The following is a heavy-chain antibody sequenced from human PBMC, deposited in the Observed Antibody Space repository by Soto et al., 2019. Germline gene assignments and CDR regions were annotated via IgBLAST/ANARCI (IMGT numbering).Heavy chain of an antibody. CDR3: ARGIPLRYCGRRSCYPNWFDP. V-gene: IGHV1-2*04. CDR2: INPNSGGT. Sequence: QVQLVQSGAEVKKPGASVKVSCKASGYTFTDYYMHWVRQAPGQGLEWMGWINPNSGGTNYAQKFQGWVTMTRDTSISTAFMELSRLTSDDTALYYCARGIPLRYCGRRSCYPNWFDPWGQGTLVTVSS. CDR1: GYTFTDYY. D-gene: IGHD2-15*01. J-gene: IGHJ5*02.